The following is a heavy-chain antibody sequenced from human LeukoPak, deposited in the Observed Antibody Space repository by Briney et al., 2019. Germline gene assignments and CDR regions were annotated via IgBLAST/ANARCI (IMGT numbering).Heavy chain of an antibody. Sequence: TGGSLRLSCAASGFIFSDCYMSWIRQAPGKGLEWVSYISSSGSTIYYADSVKGRFTISRDNAKNSLYLQVNSLRAEDTAVYYCARGSVWYSASWYYFDHWGQGTLVT. J-gene: IGHJ4*02. V-gene: IGHV3-11*04. D-gene: IGHD6-13*01. CDR1: GFIFSDCY. CDR2: ISSSGSTI. CDR3: ARGSVWYSASWYYFDH.